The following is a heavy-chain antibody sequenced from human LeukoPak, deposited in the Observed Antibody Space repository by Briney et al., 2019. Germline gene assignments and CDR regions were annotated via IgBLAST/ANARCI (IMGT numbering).Heavy chain of an antibody. CDR1: GYSFTSHY. Sequence: GESLKISCKGSGYSFTSHYIGWVRQMPGKGLECMGIIYPDDSNTRYSPSFQGQVTISADKSISTAYLQWSSLKASDTAMYYCARQRGDNAENFDYWGQGTLVTVSS. D-gene: IGHD2-21*02. CDR2: IYPDDSNT. J-gene: IGHJ4*02. CDR3: ARQRGDNAENFDY. V-gene: IGHV5-51*01.